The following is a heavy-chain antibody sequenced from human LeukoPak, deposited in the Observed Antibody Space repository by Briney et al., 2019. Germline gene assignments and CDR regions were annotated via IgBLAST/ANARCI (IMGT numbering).Heavy chain of an antibody. J-gene: IGHJ5*02. CDR1: GASISSYY. Sequence: SETLSLTCTVSGASISSYYWSWIRQSPGKGLEWIGYIYYSGSTNYNPSLKSRVTLSVDTSKNQFSLKLSSVTAADTAVYYCARGRYDYVWGSYRHRQFDPWGQGTLVTVSS. D-gene: IGHD3-16*02. CDR2: IYYSGST. CDR3: ARGRYDYVWGSYRHRQFDP. V-gene: IGHV4-59*12.